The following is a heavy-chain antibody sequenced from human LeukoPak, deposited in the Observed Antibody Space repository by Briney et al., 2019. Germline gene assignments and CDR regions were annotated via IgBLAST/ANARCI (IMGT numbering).Heavy chain of an antibody. CDR2: INPSGGST. V-gene: IGHV1-46*01. Sequence: ASVKVSCKASGYTFTSYYMHWVRQAPGQGLEWMGIINPSGGSTSYAQKFQGRVTMTRDMSTSTVYMELSGLRSEDTAVYYCARVGGIAVAGPNFDYWGQGTLVTVSS. J-gene: IGHJ4*02. CDR3: ARVGGIAVAGPNFDY. CDR1: GYTFTSYY. D-gene: IGHD6-19*01.